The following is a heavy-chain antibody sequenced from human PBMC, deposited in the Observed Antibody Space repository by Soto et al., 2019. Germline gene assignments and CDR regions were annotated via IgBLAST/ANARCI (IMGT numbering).Heavy chain of an antibody. CDR3: ARENSISYYFDY. Sequence: EVQLVESGGGLVQPGGSLRLSCAASEITFSTYWMHWVRQAPGKGLVWVSRIHSDGSATNYADPVEGRFTISRDNAKNTLYLQMNSLRAEDTAVYYCARENSISYYFDYWCQGTLVTVSS. D-gene: IGHD6-6*01. CDR2: IHSDGSAT. CDR1: EITFSTYW. J-gene: IGHJ4*02. V-gene: IGHV3-74*01.